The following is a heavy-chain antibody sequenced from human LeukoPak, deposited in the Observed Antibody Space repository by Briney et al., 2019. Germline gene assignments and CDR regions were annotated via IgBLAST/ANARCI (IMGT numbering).Heavy chain of an antibody. CDR2: ISGSGAST. D-gene: IGHD2-2*01. J-gene: IGHJ4*02. V-gene: IGHV3-23*01. CDR1: GFTFSGYT. CDR3: ATGYCSSTRCYREGGNY. Sequence: GGSLRLSCAASGFTFSGYTMSWVRQAPGKGLEWVSAISGSGASTYYADSVKGRFTISRDNSKNTLYLQMNSLRAEDTAVYYCATGYCSSTRCYREGGNYWGQGTLVTVSS.